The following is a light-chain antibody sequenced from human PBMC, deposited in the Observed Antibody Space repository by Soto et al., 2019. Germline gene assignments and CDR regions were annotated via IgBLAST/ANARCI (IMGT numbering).Light chain of an antibody. CDR2: EVN. CDR3: SSYAGSSNV. CDR1: SSDVGGYNY. V-gene: IGLV2-8*01. Sequence: LAQPPSASGSPGQSVAISCTGTSSDVGGYNYVSWYQQHSGKAPKLMIYEVNKRPSGVPDRFSGSKSGNTASLTVSGLQAEDEADYYCSSYAGSSNVFGTGTKVTVL. J-gene: IGLJ1*01.